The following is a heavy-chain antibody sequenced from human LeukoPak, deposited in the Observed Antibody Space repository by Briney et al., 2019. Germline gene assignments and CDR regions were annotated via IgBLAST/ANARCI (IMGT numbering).Heavy chain of an antibody. Sequence: SQTLSLTCTVSGGSISSGDYYWSWIRQPPGKGLEWIGYIYYSGSTYYNPSLKSRVTISVDTSKNQFSLKLSSVTAADTAVYYCARAHTMVRGVITQENWGQGTLVTVSS. V-gene: IGHV4-30-4*01. CDR2: IYYSGST. CDR3: ARAHTMVRGVITQEN. D-gene: IGHD3-10*01. CDR1: GGSISSGDYY. J-gene: IGHJ4*02.